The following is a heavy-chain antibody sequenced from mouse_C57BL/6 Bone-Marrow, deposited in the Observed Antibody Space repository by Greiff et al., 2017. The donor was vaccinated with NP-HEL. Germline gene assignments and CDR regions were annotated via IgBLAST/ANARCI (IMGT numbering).Heavy chain of an antibody. CDR1: GYSFTSYY. CDR2: IYPGSGNT. V-gene: IGHV1-66*01. D-gene: IGHD2-5*01. CDR3: ARNYSNPYYFDY. J-gene: IGHJ2*01. Sequence: QVQLQQSGPELVTPGAAGMMSWAASGYSFTSYYIHWVKQRPGQGLQWLGWIYPGSGNTKYNEKFKGKATLTADTSSSTAYMQLSSLTSEDSAVYFCARNYSNPYYFDYWGQGTTLTVSS.